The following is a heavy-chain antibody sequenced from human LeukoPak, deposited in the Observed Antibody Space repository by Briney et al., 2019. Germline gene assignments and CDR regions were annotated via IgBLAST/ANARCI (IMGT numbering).Heavy chain of an antibody. V-gene: IGHV3-7*01. D-gene: IGHD3-9*01. CDR2: IQQDGSEK. Sequence: GGSLRLPCAASGFTFSSYWMSWLRQAPGKGLEWVANIQQDGSEKYCVDSVKGRFTISRDNAKNSLYLQMNSLRAEDTAVYYCAREDWLLHYFDSWGQGTLVTVSS. J-gene: IGHJ4*02. CDR3: AREDWLLHYFDS. CDR1: GFTFSSYW.